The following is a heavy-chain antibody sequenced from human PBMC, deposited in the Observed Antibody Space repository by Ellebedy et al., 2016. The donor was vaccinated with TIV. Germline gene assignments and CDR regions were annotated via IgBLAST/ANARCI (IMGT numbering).Heavy chain of an antibody. CDR1: GFTFSSYA. D-gene: IGHD3-10*01. V-gene: IGHV3-23*01. CDR2: LSSSGRST. J-gene: IGHJ6*02. CDR3: AKRVTMVREVITYYHYAMDV. Sequence: GESLKISCAASGFTFSSYAMTWVRQAPGKGLDWVSSLSSSGRSTYYADSVKGRFTISRDNSKNTLYLQMNSLRGEDTAVYYCAKRVTMVREVITYYHYAMDVWGQGTTVTVSS.